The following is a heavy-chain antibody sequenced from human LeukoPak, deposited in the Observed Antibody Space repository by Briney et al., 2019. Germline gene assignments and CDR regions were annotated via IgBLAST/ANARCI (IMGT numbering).Heavy chain of an antibody. Sequence: SETLSLTCAVYGGSFSGYYWSWIRQPPGKGLEWIGYIYYSGSTNYNPSLKSRVTISVDTSKNQFSLKLSSVTAADTAVYYCARTRASYGDYALFDYWGQGTLVTVSS. CDR2: IYYSGST. V-gene: IGHV4-59*01. CDR1: GGSFSGYY. D-gene: IGHD4-17*01. J-gene: IGHJ4*02. CDR3: ARTRASYGDYALFDY.